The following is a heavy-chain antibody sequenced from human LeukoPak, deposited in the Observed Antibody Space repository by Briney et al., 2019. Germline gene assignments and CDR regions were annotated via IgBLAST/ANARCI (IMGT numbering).Heavy chain of an antibody. CDR1: GGSISSYY. D-gene: IGHD4-11*01. Sequence: SETLSLTCTVSGGSISSYYWSWIRQPPGKGLEWIGYIYYSGSTNYNPSLKSRVTISVDTSKNQFSLKLSSVAAADTAVYYCARGRGMTTPGSYYYYYMDVWGKGTTVTVSS. J-gene: IGHJ6*03. CDR3: ARGRGMTTPGSYYYYYMDV. CDR2: IYYSGST. V-gene: IGHV4-59*01.